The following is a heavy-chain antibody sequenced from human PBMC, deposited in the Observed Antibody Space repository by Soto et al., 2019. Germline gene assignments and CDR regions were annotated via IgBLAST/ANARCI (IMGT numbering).Heavy chain of an antibody. J-gene: IGHJ6*03. CDR2: INNDGSVS. V-gene: IGHV3-74*01. CDR3: ARGDCVGGTCYLLAGSFYYYMDV. Sequence: EVQLVESGGGLVQPGGSLRLSCVASGFTFSNYWMYWVRQAPGEGLVWVSRINNDGSVSSYADSVKGRLTISRDNVKNTLYLQMDSLRAEDTAVYYCARGDCVGGTCYLLAGSFYYYMDVWGKGTTVTVFS. CDR1: GFTFSNYW. D-gene: IGHD2-15*01.